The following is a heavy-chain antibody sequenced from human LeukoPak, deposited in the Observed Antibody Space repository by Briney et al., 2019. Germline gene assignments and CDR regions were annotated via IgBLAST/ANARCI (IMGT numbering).Heavy chain of an antibody. CDR1: GGSFSGYY. J-gene: IGHJ3*02. CDR3: ASVARLXAFDI. CDR2: INHSGST. V-gene: IGHV4-34*01. Sequence: SETLSLTCAVYGGSFSGYYWSWIRQPPGKGLEWIGEINHSGSTNYNPSLKSRVTISVDTSKNQFSLKLSSVTAADTAVYYCASVARLXAFDIWGQGTMVTVSS. D-gene: IGHD6-6*01.